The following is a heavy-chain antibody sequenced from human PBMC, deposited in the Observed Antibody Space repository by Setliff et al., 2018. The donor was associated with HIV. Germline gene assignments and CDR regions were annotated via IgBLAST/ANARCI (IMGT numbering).Heavy chain of an antibody. Sequence: SETLSLTCSVSGGSINSYHWSWIRQSPGKGLEWIGYIYKSGTTNYSSSLKSRVTISVDPSQNQFSLRLISVTAADAAMYYCARPSLGIGGGSKFDSWGQGTLVTVSS. D-gene: IGHD3-3*01. CDR2: IYKSGTT. J-gene: IGHJ4*02. CDR3: ARPSLGIGGGSKFDS. CDR1: GGSINSYH. V-gene: IGHV4-4*08.